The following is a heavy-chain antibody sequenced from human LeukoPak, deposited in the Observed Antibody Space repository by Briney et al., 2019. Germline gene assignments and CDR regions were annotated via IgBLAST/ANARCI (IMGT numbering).Heavy chain of an antibody. CDR3: ARRPTSVELPDY. CDR1: GYIFTNYW. CDR2: IDPSDSYT. D-gene: IGHD1-7*01. Sequence: GESLKISCNGSGYIFTNYWISWVRQMPGKGLEWMGRIDPSDSYTNYSPSFQGHVTISADRSISTAYLQWSSLKASDSAMYYCARRPTSVELPDYWGQGTLATVSS. V-gene: IGHV5-10-1*01. J-gene: IGHJ4*02.